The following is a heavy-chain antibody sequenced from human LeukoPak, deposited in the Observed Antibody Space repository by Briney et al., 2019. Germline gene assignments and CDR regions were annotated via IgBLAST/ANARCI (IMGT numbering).Heavy chain of an antibody. CDR2: IYDSGST. D-gene: IGHD2-21*02. Sequence: SETLSLTCTVSGGSIRSSYYYWGWIRQPPGKGLEWIGSIYDSGSTYYNPSLKSRVTISVDTSKNQFSLKLNSVTAADTAVYYCARGPYCGGDCYSSWFDPWGQGTLVTVSS. CDR1: GGSIRSSYYY. CDR3: ARGPYCGGDCYSSWFDP. V-gene: IGHV4-39*01. J-gene: IGHJ5*02.